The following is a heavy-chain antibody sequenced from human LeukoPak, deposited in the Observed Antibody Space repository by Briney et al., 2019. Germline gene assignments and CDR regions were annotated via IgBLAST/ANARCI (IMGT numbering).Heavy chain of an antibody. V-gene: IGHV1-18*01. CDR1: GYTLTSYG. D-gene: IGHD3-22*01. CDR2: ISAYNGNT. Sequence: ASPKVSCTASGYTLTSYGIRWGRPAPGQRLERMGWISAYNGNTNYAQKLQGRVTMTTDTSTSTAYMELRSLRSDDTAVYYCARGGSSGYYYADYWGQGTLVTVSS. J-gene: IGHJ4*02. CDR3: ARGGSSGYYYADY.